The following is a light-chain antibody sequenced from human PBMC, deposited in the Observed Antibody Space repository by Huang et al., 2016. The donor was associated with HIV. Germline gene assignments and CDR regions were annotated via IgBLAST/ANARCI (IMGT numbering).Light chain of an antibody. Sequence: IVMTQSPATLSVSPGEGVTLSCRASQSVGSNLAWYQQRPGQAPRLLIHGASTRATGVPVRFSGRGSGTDFTLTISGPQSEDSAVYYCQQYSDRPPWTFGQGTKVE. J-gene: IGKJ1*01. CDR1: QSVGSN. CDR3: QQYSDRPPWT. V-gene: IGKV3-15*01. CDR2: GAS.